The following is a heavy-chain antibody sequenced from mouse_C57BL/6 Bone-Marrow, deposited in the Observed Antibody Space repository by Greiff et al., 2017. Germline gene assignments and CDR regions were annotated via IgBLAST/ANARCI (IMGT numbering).Heavy chain of an antibody. CDR3: CYGNYGY. D-gene: IGHD2-1*01. CDR2: ISSGGSYT. J-gene: IGHJ2*01. V-gene: IGHV5-6*01. CDR1: GFTFSSYG. Sequence: EVKLVESGGDLVKPGGSLKLSCAASGFTFSSYGMSWVRQTPDKRLEWVATISSGGSYTYYPDSVKGRFTISRDNAKNTLYLQMSSLKSEDTAMYYSCYGNYGYWGQGTTLTVSS.